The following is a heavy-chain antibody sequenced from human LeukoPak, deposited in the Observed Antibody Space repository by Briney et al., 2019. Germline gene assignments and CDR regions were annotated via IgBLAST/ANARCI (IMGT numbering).Heavy chain of an antibody. CDR3: ATNVVVRDAFDI. V-gene: IGHV3-53*01. CDR2: IYSGGST. CDR1: EFTFSSYS. D-gene: IGHD2-21*01. Sequence: PGGSLRLSCAVSEFTFSSYSMNWVRQAPGKGLEWVSVIYSGGSTYYADSVKGRFTISRDNSKNTLYLQMNSLRAEDTAVYYCATNVVVRDAFDIWGQGTMVTVSS. J-gene: IGHJ3*02.